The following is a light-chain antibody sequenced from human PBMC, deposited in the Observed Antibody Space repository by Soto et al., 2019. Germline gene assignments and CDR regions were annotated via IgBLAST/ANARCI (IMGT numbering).Light chain of an antibody. J-gene: IGKJ1*01. CDR1: QTVSNSF. Sequence: EIVLTQSPGTLSLSPGERATLSCRASQTVSNSFLGWYQQRPGQAPRILMIDTSKTAPGIQDRFSGSGSGTEFTLTISRLEPEDFAVYYCKEYGTSRTCGQGTKVDIK. V-gene: IGKV3-20*01. CDR2: DTS. CDR3: KEYGTSRT.